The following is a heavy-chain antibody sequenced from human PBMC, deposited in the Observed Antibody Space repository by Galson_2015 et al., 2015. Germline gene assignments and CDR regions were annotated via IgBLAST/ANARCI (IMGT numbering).Heavy chain of an antibody. CDR1: GFTFSSYE. CDR3: ARSPSSGWSPFDY. Sequence: CLRLSCAASGFTFSSYEMNWVRQAPGKRLEWISYISSSSSTIHYADSVKGRFTISRDNAKKSLYLQMNSLRAEDTAVYHCARSPSSGWSPFDYWGQGTLVTVSS. V-gene: IGHV3-48*03. D-gene: IGHD6-19*01. CDR2: ISSSSSTI. J-gene: IGHJ4*02.